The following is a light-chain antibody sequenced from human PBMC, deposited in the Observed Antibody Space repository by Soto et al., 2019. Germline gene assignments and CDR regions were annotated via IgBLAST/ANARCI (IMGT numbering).Light chain of an antibody. CDR3: FSYAGDSVYV. CDR1: NSDVVSYNL. CDR2: EVT. V-gene: IGLV2-23*02. Sequence: QSLLTQPASVSWSPRQSITISCTGTNSDVVSYNLVSWFQQHPGKAPKLVIYEVTKRPSGVSDRFSGSKSGNTASLTISGIQAEDEADYYCFSYAGDSVYVFGTGTKVPVL. J-gene: IGLJ1*01.